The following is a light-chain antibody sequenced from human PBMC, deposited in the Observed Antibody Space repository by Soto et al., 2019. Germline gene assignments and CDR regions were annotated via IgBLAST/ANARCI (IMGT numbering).Light chain of an antibody. CDR2: EVS. V-gene: IGLV2-23*02. J-gene: IGLJ3*02. CDR1: SNDVGSYNL. Sequence: QSALTQPASVSGCPGQSITISCTGTSNDVGSYNLVSWYQQHPGKAPKLMIYEVSKRPSGVSNRFSGSKSGNTASLTISGLQAEDEADYYCCSYASSSTWVFGGGTQLTVL. CDR3: CSYASSSTWV.